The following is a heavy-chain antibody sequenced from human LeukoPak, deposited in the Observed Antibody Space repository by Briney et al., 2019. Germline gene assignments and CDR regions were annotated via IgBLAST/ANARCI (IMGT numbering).Heavy chain of an antibody. CDR3: AKEGPYDFWSGHASAFDI. Sequence: GGSLRLSCAASGFTFSSYAMSWVRQAPGKGLEWVSAISGNGGSTYYADSVKGRFTISRDNSKNTLYLQIDSLRAEDTAVYYCAKEGPYDFWSGHASAFDIWGQGTKVTVSS. V-gene: IGHV3-23*01. J-gene: IGHJ3*02. D-gene: IGHD3-3*01. CDR1: GFTFSSYA. CDR2: ISGNGGST.